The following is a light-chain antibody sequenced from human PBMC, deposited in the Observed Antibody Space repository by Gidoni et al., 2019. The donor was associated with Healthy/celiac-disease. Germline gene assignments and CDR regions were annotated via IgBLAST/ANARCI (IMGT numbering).Light chain of an antibody. Sequence: DIQMTQSPSSLSASVGDRVTITCQASQDISNYLNWYQQNPGKAPKLLLYDASNLETGVPSRFSGSGSWTDVTITISSLQTEDIATDYCQQYDNLPPFAFXPXTKVDIK. CDR3: QQYDNLPPFA. CDR1: QDISNY. J-gene: IGKJ3*01. V-gene: IGKV1-33*01. CDR2: DAS.